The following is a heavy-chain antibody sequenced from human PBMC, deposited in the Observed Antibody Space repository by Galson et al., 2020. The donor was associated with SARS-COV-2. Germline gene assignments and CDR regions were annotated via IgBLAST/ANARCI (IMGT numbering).Heavy chain of an antibody. CDR2: TYYRSKWYN. J-gene: IGHJ3*02. Sequence: SQTLSLTCAISGDSVSSNSAAWNWIRQSPSRGLEWLGRTYYRSKWYNDYAVSVKSRITINPDTSKNQFSLQLNSVTPEDTAVYYCARDRNNIVVVPAAIGLAFDIWGQGTMVTVSS. CDR1: GDSVSSNSAA. V-gene: IGHV6-1*01. D-gene: IGHD2-2*01. CDR3: ARDRNNIVVVPAAIGLAFDI.